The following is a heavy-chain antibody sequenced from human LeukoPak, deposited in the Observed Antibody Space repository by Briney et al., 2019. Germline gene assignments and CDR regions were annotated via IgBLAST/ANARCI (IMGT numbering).Heavy chain of an antibody. J-gene: IGHJ4*02. CDR2: IKQDGSEK. V-gene: IGHV3-7*01. CDR3: ARAPGYSSGWTDY. D-gene: IGHD6-19*01. CDR1: GFTFSSYW. Sequence: GGSLRLSCAASGFTFSSYWMSWVRQAPGKGLEWVANIKQDGSEKYYVDSVKGRFTISRDNAKNSLYLQMNSLRAEDTAVYYCARAPGYSSGWTDYWGQGTLVTVSS.